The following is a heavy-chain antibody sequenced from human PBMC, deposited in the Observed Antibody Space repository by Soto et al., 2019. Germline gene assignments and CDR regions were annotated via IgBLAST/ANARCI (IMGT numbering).Heavy chain of an antibody. Sequence: WGSLRLSCSASGFIFNTYSMDWFRQAPGKGLEWVASISPSGSYMYYGDSLKGRFTVSRDNAKNSLYLQMGSLRADDTAIYYCARFGLVTFDCWGQGTLVTVSS. CDR1: GFIFNTYS. D-gene: IGHD3-3*01. CDR3: ARFGLVTFDC. CDR2: ISPSGSYM. V-gene: IGHV3-21*01. J-gene: IGHJ4*02.